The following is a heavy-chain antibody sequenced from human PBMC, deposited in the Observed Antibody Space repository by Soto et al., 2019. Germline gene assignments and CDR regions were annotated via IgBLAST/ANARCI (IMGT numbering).Heavy chain of an antibody. V-gene: IGHV4-59*01. Sequence: SETLSLTCTVFGGSINGFYWSWIRQPPGKGLEWIAYIHGSGSTKYNSSVKSRVTISVDKSKNQFSLDLSSVTAADTAVYYCARVRGYYDSTGYLYYFDYWGQGALVTFSS. J-gene: IGHJ4*02. CDR2: IHGSGST. CDR3: ARVRGYYDSTGYLYYFDY. D-gene: IGHD3-22*01. CDR1: GGSINGFY.